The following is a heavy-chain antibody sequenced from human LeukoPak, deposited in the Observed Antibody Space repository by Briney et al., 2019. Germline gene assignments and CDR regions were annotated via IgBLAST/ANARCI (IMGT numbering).Heavy chain of an antibody. CDR3: ARGGAARPDY. CDR1: GFTFTSYA. CDR2: ISGSGSST. D-gene: IGHD6-6*01. J-gene: IGHJ4*02. V-gene: IGHV3-23*01. Sequence: PGGSLRLSCAASGFTFTSYAMNWVRQAPGKGLEWVSTISGSGSSTYYVDSVKGRFTISRDNAKNSLYLQMNSLRPEDTAVYYCARGGAARPDYWGQGTLVTVSS.